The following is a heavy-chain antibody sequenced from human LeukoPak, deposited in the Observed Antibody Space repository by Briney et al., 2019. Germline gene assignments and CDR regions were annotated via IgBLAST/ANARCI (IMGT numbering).Heavy chain of an antibody. CDR1: GFTFSGYG. J-gene: IGHJ6*02. Sequence: GGSLRLSCAASGFTFSGYGMHWVRQAPGKGLEWVAVISYDGSNKYYADSVKGRFTTSRDNSKNTLYLQMNSLRAEDTAVYYCAKVTVPRPAYYYYYGMDVWGQGTTVTVFS. CDR3: AKVTVPRPAYYYYYGMDV. V-gene: IGHV3-30*18. D-gene: IGHD2-2*01. CDR2: ISYDGSNK.